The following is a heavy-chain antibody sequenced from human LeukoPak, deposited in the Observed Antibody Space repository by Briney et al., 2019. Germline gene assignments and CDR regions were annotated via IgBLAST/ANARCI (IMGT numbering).Heavy chain of an antibody. Sequence: SETLSLTCAVYGGSFSGYYWSWIRQPPGKGLEWIGEINHSGSTNYNPSLKSRVTISVDTSKTQFSLKLSSVTAADTAVYYCARLPYSSGYYSGSYYYAMDVWGQGTTVTVSS. CDR3: ARLPYSSGYYSGSYYYAMDV. CDR2: INHSGST. J-gene: IGHJ6*02. V-gene: IGHV4-34*01. D-gene: IGHD6-19*01. CDR1: GGSFSGYY.